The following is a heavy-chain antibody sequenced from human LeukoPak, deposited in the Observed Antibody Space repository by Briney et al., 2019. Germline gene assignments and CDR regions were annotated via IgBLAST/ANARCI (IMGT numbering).Heavy chain of an antibody. CDR1: GGSISTTSYY. V-gene: IGHV4-39*01. J-gene: IGHJ4*02. Sequence: PSETLSLTCTVSGGSISTTSYYWGWIRQPPGKGPEWIGSIFYSETTYYNPSLKSRVSISVDTSRNQFSLQLRSVTAADTAVYYCASHVHGNYYDDSGYSAYFEDWGQGTPVTVSS. CDR3: ASHVHGNYYDDSGYSAYFED. D-gene: IGHD3-22*01. CDR2: IFYSETT.